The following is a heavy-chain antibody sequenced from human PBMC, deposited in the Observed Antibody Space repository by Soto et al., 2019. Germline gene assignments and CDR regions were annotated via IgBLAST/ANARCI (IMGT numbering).Heavy chain of an antibody. V-gene: IGHV3-23*01. CDR1: GFSFSGYT. J-gene: IGHJ4*02. CDR3: ATPHRSGYYYFEY. CDR2: INGGGGTT. Sequence: GGSLRLSCAASGFSFSGYTMNWVRQAQGKGLEWISGINGGGGTTYYADSVKGRFTISRDDSKNILYLQMNSLRAEDTAVYYCATPHRSGYYYFEYWGQGTLVTVSS. D-gene: IGHD3-3*01.